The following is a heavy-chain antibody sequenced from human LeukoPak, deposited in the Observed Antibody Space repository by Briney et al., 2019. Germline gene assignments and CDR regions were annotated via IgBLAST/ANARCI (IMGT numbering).Heavy chain of an antibody. CDR1: GFTFSSYW. CDR2: IKQDGSGK. CDR3: ARETINWNDVLSYDGAFDI. Sequence: PGGSLRLSCAASGFTFSSYWMSWVRQAPGKGLEWVANIKQDGSGKYYVDSVKGRFTISRDNAKNSLYLQMNSLRAEDTAVYYCARETINWNDVLSYDGAFDIWGQGTMVTVSS. D-gene: IGHD1-20*01. J-gene: IGHJ3*02. V-gene: IGHV3-7*01.